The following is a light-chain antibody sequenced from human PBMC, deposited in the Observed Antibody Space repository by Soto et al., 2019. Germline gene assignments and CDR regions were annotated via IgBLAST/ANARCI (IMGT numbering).Light chain of an antibody. CDR2: DTS. Sequence: EVVLTQSPTTLSLSPGERATLSCRASQSVSSYLAWYQQKPGQPPRLLIYDTSNRATGIPARFSGSGSGTDFTLTISSLEPDDFAVYYCQQRSDWRYTFGQGTKLEVK. V-gene: IGKV3-11*01. CDR3: QQRSDWRYT. J-gene: IGKJ2*01. CDR1: QSVSSY.